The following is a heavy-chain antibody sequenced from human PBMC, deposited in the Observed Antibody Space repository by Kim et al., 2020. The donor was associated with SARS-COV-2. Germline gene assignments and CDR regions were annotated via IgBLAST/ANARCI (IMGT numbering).Heavy chain of an antibody. J-gene: IGHJ5*02. D-gene: IGHD2-15*01. V-gene: IGHV4-59*01. Sequence: LKSRVTISVDTSKNQFSLKLSSVTAADTAVYYCAREAYCSGGSCYTGLDPWGQGTLVTVSS. CDR3: AREAYCSGGSCYTGLDP.